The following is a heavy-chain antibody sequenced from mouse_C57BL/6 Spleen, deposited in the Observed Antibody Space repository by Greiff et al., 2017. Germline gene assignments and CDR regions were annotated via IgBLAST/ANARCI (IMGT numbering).Heavy chain of an antibody. CDR2: IYTGSGNT. V-gene: IGHV1-76*01. CDR3: ERQYYSNFLLDY. Sequence: QVKLQQSGAELVRPGASVKLSCKASGYTFTDYYINWVKQRPGQGLEWIARIYTGSGNTYYNEKFKGKATLTAEKSSSTAYMQLSSLTSEDSAVYFCERQYYSNFLLDYWGQGTTLTVSS. D-gene: IGHD2-5*01. CDR1: GYTFTDYY. J-gene: IGHJ2*01.